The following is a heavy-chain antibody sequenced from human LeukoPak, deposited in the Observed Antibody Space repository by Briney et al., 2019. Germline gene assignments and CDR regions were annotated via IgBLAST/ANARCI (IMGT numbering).Heavy chain of an antibody. CDR2: IYTSGST. Sequence: PSETLSLTCTVSGGSISSGSYYWSWIRQPAGKGLEWIGRIYTSGSTDYNPSLKSRVTISVDTSKNQFSLKLSSVTAADTAVYYCAREVVVAAPEWFDPWGQGTLVTVSS. CDR3: AREVVVAAPEWFDP. J-gene: IGHJ5*02. V-gene: IGHV4-61*02. D-gene: IGHD2-15*01. CDR1: GGSISSGSYY.